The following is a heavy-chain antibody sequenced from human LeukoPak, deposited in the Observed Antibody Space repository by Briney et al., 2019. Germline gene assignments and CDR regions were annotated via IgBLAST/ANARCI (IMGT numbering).Heavy chain of an antibody. CDR2: INHSGST. CDR3: ARDRRFLEWLLPDFDY. V-gene: IGHV4-34*01. CDR1: GGSFSGYY. D-gene: IGHD3-3*01. Sequence: SETLSLTCAVYGGSFSGYYWSWIRQPPGKGLEWIGEINHSGSTNYNPSLKSRVTISVDTSKNQFSLKLSSVTAADTAVYYCARDRRFLEWLLPDFDYWGQGTLVTVSS. J-gene: IGHJ4*02.